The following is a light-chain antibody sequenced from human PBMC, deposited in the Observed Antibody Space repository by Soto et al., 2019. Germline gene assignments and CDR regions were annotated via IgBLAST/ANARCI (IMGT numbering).Light chain of an antibody. J-gene: IGLJ2*01. CDR3: AALDDTLNGVV. V-gene: IGLV1-44*01. Sequence: QSVLTQPPSASGTPGQRVTISCSGSSSNIGSNTGNWYQQLPGAAPKLLIYRNNQRPSGVPDRFSGSKSGTSASLAISGLQAEDEADYYCAALDDTLNGVVFGGGTKLTVL. CDR1: SSNIGSNT. CDR2: RNN.